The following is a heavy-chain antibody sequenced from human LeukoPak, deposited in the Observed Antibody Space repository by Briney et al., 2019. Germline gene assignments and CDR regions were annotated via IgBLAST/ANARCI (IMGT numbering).Heavy chain of an antibody. V-gene: IGHV1-18*01. J-gene: IGHJ4*02. CDR3: ASDYDNGDY. CDR2: ISPNNGNT. CDR1: GYTFTAYG. D-gene: IGHD4-17*01. Sequence: ASVKVSCKASGYTFTAYGINWVRQSPGQGLGWMCRISPNNGNTNYPQKLQSRIAMTTNTSTSTAYIELRSLNSDDTAVYYWASDYDNGDYWGQGTLVTVSS.